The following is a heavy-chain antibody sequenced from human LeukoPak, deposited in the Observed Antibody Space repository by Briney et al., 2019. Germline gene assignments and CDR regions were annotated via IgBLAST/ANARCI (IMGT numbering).Heavy chain of an antibody. CDR2: ISGNSGHT. J-gene: IGHJ4*02. D-gene: IGHD6-19*01. Sequence: GASVKVSCKTSGYIFTSYGFSWVRQAPGQGLEWMGWISGNSGHTNYAQKFQGRITMTTDTSTSTAYMDLRSLTSDDTAVYYCARDIAVAGEPDYWGQGTLVTVSS. V-gene: IGHV1-18*01. CDR3: ARDIAVAGEPDY. CDR1: GYIFTSYG.